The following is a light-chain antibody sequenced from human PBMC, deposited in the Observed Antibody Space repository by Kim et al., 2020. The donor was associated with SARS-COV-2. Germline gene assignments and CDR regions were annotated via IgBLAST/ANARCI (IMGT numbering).Light chain of an antibody. CDR1: QDIRNW. J-gene: IGKJ1*01. CDR3: QQANSFPPT. CDR2: TAS. Sequence: DIQMTQSPSYVSASVGDRVTITCRASQDIRNWLAWYQQKPGKAPNLLIHTASSLESVVPSRFSGSGSGTDFTLTISSLQPEDFATYYCQQANSFPPTFGQGTKVDIK. V-gene: IGKV1-12*01.